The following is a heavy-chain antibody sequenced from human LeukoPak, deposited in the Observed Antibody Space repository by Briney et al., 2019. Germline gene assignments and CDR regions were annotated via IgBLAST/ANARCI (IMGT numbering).Heavy chain of an antibody. CDR2: IWYDGSNK. J-gene: IGHJ4*02. CDR3: ASSGYHDSSGYLFY. V-gene: IGHV3-33*01. Sequence: PGGSLRLSCAASGFTFSSYGMHWVRQAPGKGLEWVAVIWYDGSNKYYADSVKGRFTISRDNSKNTLYLQMNSLRAEDTAVYYCASSGYHDSSGYLFYWGQGTLVTVSS. D-gene: IGHD3-22*01. CDR1: GFTFSSYG.